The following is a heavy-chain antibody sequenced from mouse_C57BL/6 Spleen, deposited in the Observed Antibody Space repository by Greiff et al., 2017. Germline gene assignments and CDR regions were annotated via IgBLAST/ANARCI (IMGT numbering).Heavy chain of an antibody. D-gene: IGHD1-1*01. V-gene: IGHV5-15*01. Sequence: EVKLVESGGGLVQPGGSLKLSCAASGFTFSDYGMAWVRQAPRKGPEWVAFISNLAYSIYYADTVTGRFTISRENAKNTLYLEMSSLRSEDTAMYYCARPQYYGSSSYWYVDVWGTGTTVTVSS. CDR1: GFTFSDYG. CDR2: ISNLAYSI. CDR3: ARPQYYGSSSYWYVDV. J-gene: IGHJ1*03.